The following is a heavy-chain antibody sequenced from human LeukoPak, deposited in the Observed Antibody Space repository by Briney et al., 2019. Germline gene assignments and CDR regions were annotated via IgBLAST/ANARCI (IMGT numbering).Heavy chain of an antibody. CDR3: AADSTYCGGDCLDY. CDR1: GFTFTSSA. V-gene: IGHV1-58*02. D-gene: IGHD2-21*02. J-gene: IGHJ4*02. Sequence: SVKVSCKASGFTFTSSAMQWVRQARGQRLEWIGWIVVGSGNTNYAQKFQERVTITRDMSTSTAYMELSSLRSEDTAVYYCAADSTYCGGDCLDYWGQGTLVTVSS. CDR2: IVVGSGNT.